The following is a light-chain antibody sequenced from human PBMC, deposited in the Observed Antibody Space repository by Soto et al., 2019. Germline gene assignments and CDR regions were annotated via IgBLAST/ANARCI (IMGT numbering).Light chain of an antibody. Sequence: DIQMTQSPSTLSASVGDRVTITCRASQSIINRLAWYQQPPGKAPKLLIFKASTSQSGVPSSFSGSGSGTEFTLTISSLQPGDFATYFCQQYNTYPLSFGQGTEVEV. V-gene: IGKV1-5*03. CDR2: KAS. CDR1: QSIINR. CDR3: QQYNTYPLS. J-gene: IGKJ1*01.